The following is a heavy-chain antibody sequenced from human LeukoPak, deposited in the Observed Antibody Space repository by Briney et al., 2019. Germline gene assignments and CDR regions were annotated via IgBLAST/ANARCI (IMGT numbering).Heavy chain of an antibody. D-gene: IGHD1-26*01. CDR1: GGSISSYY. CDR3: ARRPLVGATGPDY. Sequence: SSETLSLTCTVSGGSISSYYWSWIRQPPGKGLEWIGYIYYSGSTNYNPSLKGRVTISVDTSKNQFSLKLSSVTAADTAVYYCARRPLVGATGPDYWGQGTLVTVSS. CDR2: IYYSGST. J-gene: IGHJ4*02. V-gene: IGHV4-59*12.